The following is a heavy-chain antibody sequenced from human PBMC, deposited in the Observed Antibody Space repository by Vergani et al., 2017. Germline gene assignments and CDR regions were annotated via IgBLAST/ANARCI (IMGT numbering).Heavy chain of an antibody. V-gene: IGHV4-59*11. CDR3: ASDTHCGQRADR. Sequence: QVQLQESGPGLVKSSETLSLTCSVSFDSIRNLYCNWIRQPPGKGLECIGSIQYSENTNYNPSLKTRVTISGDTSKNQFSLTLTSVAAADTAVHYCASDTHCGQRADRGGQGILVTVTS. D-gene: IGHD2-15*01. CDR2: IQYSENT. CDR1: FDSIRNLY. J-gene: IGHJ5*02.